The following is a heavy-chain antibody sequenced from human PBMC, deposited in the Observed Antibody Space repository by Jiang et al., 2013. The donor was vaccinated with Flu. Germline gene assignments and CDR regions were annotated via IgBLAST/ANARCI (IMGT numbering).Heavy chain of an antibody. Sequence: LLKPSETLSLTCTVSGGSISGHYWSWIRQPPGKGLEWIGYIYYSGSTKYSPSLKSRVTISVDTSKNQFSLKLSSVTAADTAVYYCARWAVAGGMDVWGQGTTVTVSS. D-gene: IGHD6-19*01. CDR3: ARWAVAGGMDV. CDR2: IYYSGST. CDR1: GGSISGHY. V-gene: IGHV4-59*08. J-gene: IGHJ6*02.